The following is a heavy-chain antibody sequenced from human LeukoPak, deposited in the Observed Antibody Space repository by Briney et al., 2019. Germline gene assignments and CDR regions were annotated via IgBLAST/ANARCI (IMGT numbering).Heavy chain of an antibody. V-gene: IGHV3-23*01. D-gene: IGHD2-15*01. CDR2: ISVSGGSK. Sequence: GGSLRLASEAYGFTFSSFAMSCVRHAPGKVLELVSAISVSGGSKYYADSVKGRFTISRDNSKNTLYLQMNSLRAEDTAVYYCAKVLDAFDIWGQGTMVTVSS. CDR3: AKVLDAFDI. CDR1: GFTFSSFA. J-gene: IGHJ3*02.